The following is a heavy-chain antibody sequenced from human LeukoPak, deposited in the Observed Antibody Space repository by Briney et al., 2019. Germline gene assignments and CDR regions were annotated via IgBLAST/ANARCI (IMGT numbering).Heavy chain of an antibody. V-gene: IGHV1-18*01. CDR1: GYTFTSYG. CDR3: AGDTSGGPYFDY. CDR2: ISAYNRDT. J-gene: IGHJ4*02. D-gene: IGHD4-23*01. Sequence: ASVKVSCKASGYTFTSYGISWVRQAPGQGLEWVGWISAYNRDTNYAQKVQGRVTMTTDTSTTTAYMELRSLRSDDTAVYYCAGDTSGGPYFDYWGQGTLVTVAS.